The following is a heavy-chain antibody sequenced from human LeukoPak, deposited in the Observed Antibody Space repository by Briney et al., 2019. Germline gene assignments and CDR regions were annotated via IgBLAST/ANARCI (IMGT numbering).Heavy chain of an antibody. CDR1: GFTFSSYG. Sequence: GGSLRLSCAASGFTFSSYGMHWVRQAPGEGLEWVAVISYDGSNKYYADSVKGRFTISRDNSKNTLYLQMNSLRAEDTAVYYCANNHDSSGYHDYWGQGTLVTVSS. V-gene: IGHV3-30*18. J-gene: IGHJ4*02. CDR3: ANNHDSSGYHDY. D-gene: IGHD3-22*01. CDR2: ISYDGSNK.